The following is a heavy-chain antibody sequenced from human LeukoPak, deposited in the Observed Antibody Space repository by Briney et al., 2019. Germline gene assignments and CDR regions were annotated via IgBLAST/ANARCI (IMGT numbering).Heavy chain of an antibody. V-gene: IGHV1-2*02. Sequence: ASVKVSCEASGYTFTGYYMHWVRQAPGQGLEWMGWINPNSGGTNYAQKFQGRVTMTRDTSISTAYMELSRLRSDDTAVYYCARGVVVPAAMEGNWFDPWGQGTLVTVSS. CDR2: INPNSGGT. CDR1: GYTFTGYY. J-gene: IGHJ5*02. D-gene: IGHD2-2*01. CDR3: ARGVVVPAAMEGNWFDP.